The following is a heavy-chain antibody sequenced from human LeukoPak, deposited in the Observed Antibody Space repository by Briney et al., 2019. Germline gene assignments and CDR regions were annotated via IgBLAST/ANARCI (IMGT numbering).Heavy chain of an antibody. Sequence: SETPSLTCAVYGGSFSGYYWSWIRQPPGKGLEWIGEINHSGSTNYNPSLKSRVTISVDTSKNQFSLKLSSVTAADTAVYYCASQFYDSSAFDIWGQGTMVTVSS. V-gene: IGHV4-34*01. CDR2: INHSGST. D-gene: IGHD3-22*01. J-gene: IGHJ3*02. CDR1: GGSFSGYY. CDR3: ASQFYDSSAFDI.